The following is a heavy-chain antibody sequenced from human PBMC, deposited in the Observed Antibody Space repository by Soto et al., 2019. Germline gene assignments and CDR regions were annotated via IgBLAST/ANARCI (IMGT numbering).Heavy chain of an antibody. V-gene: IGHV3-30*03. CDR1: GFTFSSYG. CDR3: ARNHHLDVIVTAIQGLYGMDV. CDR2: ISYDGRNK. J-gene: IGHJ6*02. D-gene: IGHD2-21*02. Sequence: PGGSLRLSCAASGFTFSSYGMHWVRQAPGKGLKWVAVISYDGRNKNYADSVKGRFTISRDNSKKTLYLQMNSLRAEDTAVYYFARNHHLDVIVTAIQGLYGMDVWGQGTTVTVSS.